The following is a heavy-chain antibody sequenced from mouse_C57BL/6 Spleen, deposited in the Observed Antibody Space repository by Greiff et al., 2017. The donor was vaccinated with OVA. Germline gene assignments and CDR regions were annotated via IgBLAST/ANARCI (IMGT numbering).Heavy chain of an antibody. V-gene: IGHV5-17*01. CDR3: ARGRGGYFDV. J-gene: IGHJ1*03. Sequence: EVKLVESGGGLVKPGGSLKLSCAASGFTFSDYGMHWVRQAPEKGLEWVAYISSGSSTIYYADTVKGRFTISRDNAKNTLFLQMTSLRSEDTAMYYCARGRGGYFDVWGTGTTVTVSS. CDR1: GFTFSDYG. CDR2: ISSGSSTI.